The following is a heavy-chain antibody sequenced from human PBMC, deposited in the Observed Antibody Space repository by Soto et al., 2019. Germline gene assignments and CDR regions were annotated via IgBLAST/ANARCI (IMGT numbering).Heavy chain of an antibody. V-gene: IGHV4-61*01. CDR3: ARDVNGYNYYLLS. D-gene: IGHD1-1*01. J-gene: IGHJ4*02. CDR1: GGSVSSGSYY. CDR2: VYYRGST. Sequence: SETLSLTCTVSGGSVSSGSYYWSWIRQPPGKGLEWIGYVYYRGSTNYSPSLKSRVTVSIDTSKNQFSLKLSSMTAADTAVYYCARDVNGYNYYLLSWGQGTLVTVSS.